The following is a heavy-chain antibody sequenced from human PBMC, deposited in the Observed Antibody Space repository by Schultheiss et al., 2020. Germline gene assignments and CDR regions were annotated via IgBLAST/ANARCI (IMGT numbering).Heavy chain of an antibody. CDR1: GYSFTSYW. CDR2: IDPSDSYT. J-gene: IGHJ6*02. Sequence: GGSLRLSCKGSGYSFTSYWIGWVRQMPGKGLEWMGRIDPSDSYTNYSPSFQGHVTISVDKSISIAYLQWSSLKASDTAMYYCARTEIDGMDVWGQGTTVTVSS. V-gene: IGHV5-10-1*01. D-gene: IGHD2-21*01. CDR3: ARTEIDGMDV.